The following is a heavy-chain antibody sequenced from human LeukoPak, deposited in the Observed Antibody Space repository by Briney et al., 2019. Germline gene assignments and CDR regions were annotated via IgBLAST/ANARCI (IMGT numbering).Heavy chain of an antibody. V-gene: IGHV4-59*11. D-gene: IGHD3-10*01. J-gene: IGHJ5*01. CDR2: IHYSGST. CDR1: GGSISSHY. Sequence: SETLSLTCTVSGGSISSHYWSWIRQPPGKGLEWIGYIHYSGSTNYNPSLKSRVTISPDTSKNQLFLKLNSVTAADTAVYYCARLVWLGESPGSWFDSWGQGTLVTVSS. CDR3: ARLVWLGESPGSWFDS.